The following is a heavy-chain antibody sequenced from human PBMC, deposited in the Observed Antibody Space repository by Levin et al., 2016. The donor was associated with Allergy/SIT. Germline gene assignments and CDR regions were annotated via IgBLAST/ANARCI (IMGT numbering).Heavy chain of an antibody. Sequence: WVRQAPGQGLEWMGWINSYNGHTNYAQKFQGRVTMTTDTSTSTAYMELRSLTSDDTAVYYCARDLGYCSGGRCYRNWFDPWGQGTLVTVSS. J-gene: IGHJ5*02. V-gene: IGHV1-18*01. D-gene: IGHD2-15*01. CDR3: ARDLGYCSGGRCYRNWFDP. CDR2: INSYNGHT.